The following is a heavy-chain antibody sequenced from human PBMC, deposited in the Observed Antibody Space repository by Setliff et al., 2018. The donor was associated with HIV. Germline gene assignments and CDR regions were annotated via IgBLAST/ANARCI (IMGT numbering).Heavy chain of an antibody. Sequence: PSETLSLTCTVSGGSISGYFWSWIRQPPGKGLEWIGYIFSTERTSYNPSLESRASISIDTSKNQFSLKLNSVTAADTAVYYCARGLGASAVAFAVWGQGTVVTVSS. CDR2: IFSTERT. CDR1: GGSISGYF. J-gene: IGHJ3*01. V-gene: IGHV4-59*01. CDR3: ARGLGASAVAFAV. D-gene: IGHD2-2*01.